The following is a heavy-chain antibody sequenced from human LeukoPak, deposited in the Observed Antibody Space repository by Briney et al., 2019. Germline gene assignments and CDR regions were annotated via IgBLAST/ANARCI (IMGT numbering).Heavy chain of an antibody. V-gene: IGHV4-4*02. Sequence: KPSGTLSLTCAVSGGSISSSNWWSWVRQPPGKGLEWIGEIYRSGSSNYNPSLKSRVTISVDKSKNHFSLKLSSVTAADTAVYYCARSTPGYSSGWPLDYWGQGTLVTVSS. CDR3: ARSTPGYSSGWPLDY. CDR2: IYRSGSS. CDR1: GGSISSSNW. D-gene: IGHD6-19*01. J-gene: IGHJ4*02.